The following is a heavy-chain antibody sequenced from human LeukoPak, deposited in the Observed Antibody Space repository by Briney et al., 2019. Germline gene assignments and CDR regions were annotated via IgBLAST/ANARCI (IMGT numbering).Heavy chain of an antibody. Sequence: GGSLRLSCAASGFTFSDYGMHWVRQAPGKGLEWVSFIRYDGSNKYYPDSVKGRFTISRDKSKNTLYLQMNSLRDEDTAVYYCAKDLLSSGWPGYFQHWGQGTLVTVSS. V-gene: IGHV3-30*02. J-gene: IGHJ1*01. CDR1: GFTFSDYG. D-gene: IGHD6-19*01. CDR2: IRYDGSNK. CDR3: AKDLLSSGWPGYFQH.